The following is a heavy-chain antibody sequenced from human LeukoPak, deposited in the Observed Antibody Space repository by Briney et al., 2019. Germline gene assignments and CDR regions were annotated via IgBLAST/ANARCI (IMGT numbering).Heavy chain of an antibody. CDR2: ISYDGRNT. D-gene: IGHD2-15*01. V-gene: IGHV3-30*04. Sequence: PGRSLRLSCAASGFTFSSYAMHWVRQAPGKGLEWVAVISYDGRNTFNADSVKGRFTISRDNSENTLYLQMNSLRAEDTAVYYCVRDASYCSGGSCYTAECFQDWGQGTLVTVSS. CDR3: VRDASYCSGGSCYTAECFQD. CDR1: GFTFSSYA. J-gene: IGHJ1*01.